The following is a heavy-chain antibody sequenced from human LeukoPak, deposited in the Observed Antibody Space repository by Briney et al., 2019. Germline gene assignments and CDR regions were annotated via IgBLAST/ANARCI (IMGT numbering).Heavy chain of an antibody. Sequence: SESLSLTCTVSGGSISSTFFYWGWNRQPPGKGLEWIGSINYSGDTHYNPSLKRRATISLDTSKNQVSLTMRFVTAATTPEYYCAREARGEMTTSPLDYWGQGTRVTVSS. V-gene: IGHV4-39*02. J-gene: IGHJ4*02. CDR1: GGSISSTFFY. CDR2: INYSGDT. CDR3: AREARGEMTTSPLDY. D-gene: IGHD5-24*01.